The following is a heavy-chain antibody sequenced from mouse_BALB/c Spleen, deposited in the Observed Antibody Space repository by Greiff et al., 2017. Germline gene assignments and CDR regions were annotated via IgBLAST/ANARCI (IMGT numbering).Heavy chain of an antibody. V-gene: IGHV5-6-4*01. Sequence: EVQLVESGGGLVKPGGSLKLSCAASGFTFSSYTMSWVRQTPEKRLEWVATISSGGSYTYYPDSVKGRFTISRDNAKNTLYLQMSSLKSEDTAMYYCTRDGRSPYAMDYWGQGTSVTVSS. CDR2: ISSGGSYT. CDR1: GFTFSSYT. J-gene: IGHJ4*01. CDR3: TRDGRSPYAMDY. D-gene: IGHD4-1*01.